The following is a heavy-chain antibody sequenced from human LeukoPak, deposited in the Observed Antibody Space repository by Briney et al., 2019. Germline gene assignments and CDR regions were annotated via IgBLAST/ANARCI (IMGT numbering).Heavy chain of an antibody. J-gene: IGHJ4*02. CDR1: GGSVSSGSYY. Sequence: SETLSLTCTVSGGSVSSGSYYWSWIRQPPGKGLEWIGYIYYSGSTNYNPSLKSRVTISVDTSKNQFSLKLSSVTAADTAVYYCARDRYYGSGSTYDYWGQGTLVTVSS. V-gene: IGHV4-61*01. CDR3: ARDRYYGSGSTYDY. CDR2: IYYSGST. D-gene: IGHD3-10*01.